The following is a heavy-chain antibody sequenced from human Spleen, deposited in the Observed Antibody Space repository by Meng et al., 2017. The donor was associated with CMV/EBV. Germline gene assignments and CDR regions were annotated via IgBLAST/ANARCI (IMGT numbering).Heavy chain of an antibody. CDR2: INWNSGSI. Sequence: GGSLRLSCAASGFTFADYAMHWVRQVPGKGLEWVSGINWNSGSIDYVDSMKGRFTISRDNAKNSLYLQMNSLRVEDMALYYCAKDIKHTLTSSFDYWGQGTLVTVSS. CDR3: AKDIKHTLTSSFDY. D-gene: IGHD1-14*01. CDR1: GFTFADYA. J-gene: IGHJ4*02. V-gene: IGHV3-9*03.